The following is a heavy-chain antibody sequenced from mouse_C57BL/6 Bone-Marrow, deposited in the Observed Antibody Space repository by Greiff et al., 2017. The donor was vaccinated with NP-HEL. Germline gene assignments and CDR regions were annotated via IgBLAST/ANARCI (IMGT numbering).Heavy chain of an antibody. CDR3: ARDRIYDDYDDGRDGYFGV. Sequence: EVQLVESEGGLVQPGSSMKLSCTASGFTFSDYYMPWVRQVPEKGLEWIANINHDGSSTYYLDSFKSRFIISRDNAKNILYLQLSSLKSEDTATYDCARDRIYDDYDDGRDGYFGVWGTGTTVTVSS. J-gene: IGHJ1*03. CDR2: INHDGSST. CDR1: GFTFSDYY. V-gene: IGHV5-16*01. D-gene: IGHD2-4*01.